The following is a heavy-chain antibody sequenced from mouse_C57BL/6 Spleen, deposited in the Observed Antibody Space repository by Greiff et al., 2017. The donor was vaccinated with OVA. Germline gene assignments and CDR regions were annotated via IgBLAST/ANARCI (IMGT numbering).Heavy chain of an antibody. CDR3: TRMLPYYAMDY. CDR2: IDPETGGT. V-gene: IGHV1-15*01. J-gene: IGHJ4*01. CDR1: GYTFTDYE. Sequence: VQLQQSGAELVRPGASVTLSCKASGYTFTDYEMHWVKQTPVHGLEWIGAIDPETGGTAYNQKFKGKAILTADKSSSTAYMELRSLTSEDSAVYYCTRMLPYYAMDYWGQGTSVTVSS.